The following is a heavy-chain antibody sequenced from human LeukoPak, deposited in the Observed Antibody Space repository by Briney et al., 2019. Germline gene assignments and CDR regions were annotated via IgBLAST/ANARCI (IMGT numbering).Heavy chain of an antibody. J-gene: IGHJ4*02. Sequence: VASVKVSFKTSGYTFSHFGMNWVRQAPGQGLEWMGWISGNNDNPNYGQKFQGRFTATTDSSTSTAYMELRNLRFDDTAVYYCARDGTSTYEYWSQGTLVTVSS. CDR1: GYTFSHFG. D-gene: IGHD2-2*01. V-gene: IGHV1-18*01. CDR2: ISGNNDNP. CDR3: ARDGTSTYEY.